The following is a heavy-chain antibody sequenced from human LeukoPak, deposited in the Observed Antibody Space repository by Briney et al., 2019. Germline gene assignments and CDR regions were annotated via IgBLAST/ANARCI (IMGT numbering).Heavy chain of an antibody. CDR3: ARDAPYSSSWYSFDY. V-gene: IGHV1-69*05. CDR1: GGTFSSYA. D-gene: IGHD6-13*01. J-gene: IGHJ4*02. CDR2: IIPIFGTA. Sequence: SVKVSCKASGGTFSSYAISWVRQAPGQGLEWMGGIIPIFGTANYAQKFQGRVTITTDESTSTAYMELSSLRSEDTAVYYCARDAPYSSSWYSFDYWGQGTLVNVSS.